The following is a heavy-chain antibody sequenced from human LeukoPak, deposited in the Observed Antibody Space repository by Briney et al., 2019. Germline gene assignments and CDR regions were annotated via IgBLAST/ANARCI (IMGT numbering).Heavy chain of an antibody. CDR2: INHSGST. J-gene: IGHJ2*01. V-gene: IGHV4-34*01. Sequence: PSETLSLTCAVYGGSFSGYYWSWIRQPPGKGLEWIGEINHSGSTNYNPSLKSRVTISVDTSKNQFSLKLSSVTAAVTAVYYCARGRGDYNSLWYFDLWGRGTLVTVSS. CDR1: GGSFSGYY. CDR3: ARGRGDYNSLWYFDL. D-gene: IGHD4-17*01.